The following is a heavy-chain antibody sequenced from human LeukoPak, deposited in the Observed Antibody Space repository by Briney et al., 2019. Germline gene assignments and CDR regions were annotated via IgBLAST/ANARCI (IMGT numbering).Heavy chain of an antibody. CDR3: AAPSGPDAGTYYYYGMDV. V-gene: IGHV1-58*02. D-gene: IGHD1-14*01. CDR2: IVVGSGNT. Sequence: SVKVSCKASGFTFTSSAMQWVRQARGQRLEWIGWIVVGSGNTNYAQKFQERVTITRDMSTSTAYMELSSLRSEDTAVYYCAAPSGPDAGTYYYYGMDVWGQGTTVTVSS. J-gene: IGHJ6*02. CDR1: GFTFTSSA.